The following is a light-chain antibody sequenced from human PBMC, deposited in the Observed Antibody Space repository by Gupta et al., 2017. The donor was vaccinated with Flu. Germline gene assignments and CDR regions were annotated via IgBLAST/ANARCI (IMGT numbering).Light chain of an antibody. J-gene: IGLJ1*01. Sequence: QSVMAQPPSASATPGQRVTISCSGSSSNIGSNNVNWYQQVPGTAPNLLTYGNSQRPSGVPDRFSGSKSGTSASLAISGLQSEDEADYYCAAWDDSLNGHYVFGTGTKVTAL. V-gene: IGLV1-44*01. CDR1: SSNIGSNN. CDR2: GNS. CDR3: AAWDDSLNGHYV.